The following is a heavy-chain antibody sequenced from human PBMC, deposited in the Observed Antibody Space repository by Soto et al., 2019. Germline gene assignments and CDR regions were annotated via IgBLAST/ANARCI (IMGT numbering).Heavy chain of an antibody. J-gene: IGHJ6*02. Sequence: QVQLVQSGAEVKKPGASVKISCKASGYPFTTYYIHWVRQAPGQGLEWLGVINPSGGRTTYAQKFQGRVTMTRDTSTSTVYMELSSLTSGDTAVYYCAREGGVVVTGPDSDYHGMDVWGQGTTVTVS. V-gene: IGHV1-46*01. CDR1: GYPFTTYY. D-gene: IGHD2-21*02. CDR3: AREGGVVVTGPDSDYHGMDV. CDR2: INPSGGRT.